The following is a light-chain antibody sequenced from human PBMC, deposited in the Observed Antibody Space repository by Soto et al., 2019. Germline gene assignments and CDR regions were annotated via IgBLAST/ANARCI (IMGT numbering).Light chain of an antibody. J-gene: IGKJ1*01. CDR1: QSVSSN. CDR3: QPCSIWPRT. Sequence: EIVMTQSPVTLSVSPGERATLSCRASQSVSSNLAWYQQKPGQAPRLLIYGASTRATGIPARFSGSGSGTEFNLTISSLQSEDFAVYYCQPCSIWPRTFGQVTKVDIK. CDR2: GAS. V-gene: IGKV3-15*01.